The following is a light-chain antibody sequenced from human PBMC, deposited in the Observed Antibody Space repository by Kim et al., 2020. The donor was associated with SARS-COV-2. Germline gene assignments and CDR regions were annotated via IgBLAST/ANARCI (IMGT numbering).Light chain of an antibody. J-gene: IGKJ1*01. CDR3: QQYADSPPT. Sequence: PGDRSTPTCRASQSFSSIHVAWYQQKRGRAPRLIIYGISNRATDIPDRFSGSGAGTDFTLTISRLEPEDFAVYYCQQYADSPPTFGQGTKVDIK. V-gene: IGKV3-20*01. CDR2: GIS. CDR1: QSFSSIH.